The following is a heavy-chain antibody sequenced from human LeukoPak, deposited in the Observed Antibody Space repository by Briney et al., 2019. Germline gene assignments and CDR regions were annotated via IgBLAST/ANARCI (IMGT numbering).Heavy chain of an antibody. CDR1: GGSISSYY. CDR2: IYYGGST. J-gene: IGHJ6*03. D-gene: IGHD3-3*02. V-gene: IGHV4-59*08. CDR3: ARRRLAPDYYYYYMDV. Sequence: SETLSLTCTVSGGSISSYYWSWIRQPPGKGLEWIGYIYYGGSTNYNPSLKSRVTISVDTSKNQFSLKLSSVTAADTAVYYCARRRLAPDYYYYYMDVWGKGTTVTVSS.